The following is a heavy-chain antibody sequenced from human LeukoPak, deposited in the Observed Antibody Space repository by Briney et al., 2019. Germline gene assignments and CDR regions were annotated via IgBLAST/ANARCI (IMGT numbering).Heavy chain of an antibody. Sequence: ASVKVSCKASGYTFTSYAMHWVRQAPGQRLEWMGWINAGNGNTKYSQKFQGRVTITRDTSISTAYMELSRLRSDDTAVYYCARTSTGAYSSSWYPGDYWGQGTLVTVSS. D-gene: IGHD6-13*01. J-gene: IGHJ4*02. V-gene: IGHV1-3*01. CDR3: ARTSTGAYSSSWYPGDY. CDR1: GYTFTSYA. CDR2: INAGNGNT.